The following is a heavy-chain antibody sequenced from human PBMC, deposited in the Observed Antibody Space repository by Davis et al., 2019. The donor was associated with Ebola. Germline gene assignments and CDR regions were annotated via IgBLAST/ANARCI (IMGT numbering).Heavy chain of an antibody. J-gene: IGHJ2*01. V-gene: IGHV4-59*11. Sequence: SETLSLTCTVSGGSINSHYCSWIRQPPGRGLEWIGYIYYSGSTNYNPSLKSRVPISVATSKNQFSLKLSSVTAADTAVYYCAGGTSNWYFDLWGRGTLVTVSS. CDR1: GGSINSHY. CDR2: IYYSGST. D-gene: IGHD1-1*01. CDR3: AGGTSNWYFDL.